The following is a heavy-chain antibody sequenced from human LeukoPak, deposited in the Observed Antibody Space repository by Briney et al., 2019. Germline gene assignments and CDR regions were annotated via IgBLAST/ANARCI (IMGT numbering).Heavy chain of an antibody. CDR3: AKLLWFGDLGGGPFDI. D-gene: IGHD3-10*01. V-gene: IGHV3-23*01. Sequence: TGGSLRLSCAASGFTFRFYAMNWVRQAPGKGLEWVSAITGGGDSTYYADSVKGRFSISRDNSKNTLYHQMNSLRAEDTAVHYCAKLLWFGDLGGGPFDIWGQGTMVTVSS. CDR2: ITGGGDST. CDR1: GFTFRFYA. J-gene: IGHJ3*02.